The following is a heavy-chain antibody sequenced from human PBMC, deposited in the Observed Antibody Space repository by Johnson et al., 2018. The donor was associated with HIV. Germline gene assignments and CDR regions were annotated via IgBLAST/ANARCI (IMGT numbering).Heavy chain of an antibody. D-gene: IGHD3-22*01. CDR3: ATRQGLTMIVDAFDI. V-gene: IGHV3-20*04. CDR1: GFTFDDYG. J-gene: IGHJ3*02. Sequence: VQLVESGGGVVRPGGSLRLSCAASGFTFDDYGMSWVRQAPGKGLEWVSGINWNGGSTYYADSVKGRFTISRDTSKNTLYLQRNSLRAEDTAVYYCATRQGLTMIVDAFDIWGQGTMVTVSS. CDR2: INWNGGST.